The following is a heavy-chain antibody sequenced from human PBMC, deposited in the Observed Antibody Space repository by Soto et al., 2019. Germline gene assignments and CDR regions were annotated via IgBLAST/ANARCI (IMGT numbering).Heavy chain of an antibody. CDR1: GGSFSNYY. Sequence: SETLSLTCAVYGGSFSNYYWSWIRQPPGKGLEWIGEINHSGSTNYNPLKSRVTISIDTSKNQFSLKLTSVTAADTAVYYCARGGPTIXSADYYXYGXXVXXQGTTVTXS. J-gene: IGHJ6*02. CDR2: INHSGST. CDR3: ARGGPTIXSADYYXYGXXV. D-gene: IGHD1-1*01. V-gene: IGHV4-34*01.